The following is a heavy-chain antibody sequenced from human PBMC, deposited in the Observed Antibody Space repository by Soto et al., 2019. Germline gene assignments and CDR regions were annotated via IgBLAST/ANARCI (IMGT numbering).Heavy chain of an antibody. D-gene: IGHD5-18*01. Sequence: ASVKVSCKASGGTFSSYAISWVRQAPGQGLEWMGGIIPIFGTANYAQKFQGRVTITADESTSTAYMELSSLRSEDTAVYYCARDGLGYSYGFAMNINEDYYYGMSVWGQGTTVTVSS. CDR1: GGTFSSYA. J-gene: IGHJ6*02. CDR2: IIPIFGTA. V-gene: IGHV1-69*13. CDR3: ARDGLGYSYGFAMNINEDYYYGMSV.